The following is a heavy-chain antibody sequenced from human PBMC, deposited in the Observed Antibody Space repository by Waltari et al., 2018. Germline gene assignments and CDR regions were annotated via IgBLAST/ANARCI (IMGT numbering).Heavy chain of an antibody. CDR1: GFTFSSYA. CDR2: ISGSGGST. J-gene: IGHJ4*02. CDR3: AKSPISSTSCSDY. V-gene: IGHV3-23*04. D-gene: IGHD2-2*01. Sequence: EVQLVESGGGLVQHGGSLRLSCAASGFTFSSYAMSCVRQAPGKGLEWVSAISGSGGSTYYADSVKGRFTISRDNSKNTLYLQMNSLRAADTAVYYCAKSPISSTSCSDYWGQGTLVTVSS.